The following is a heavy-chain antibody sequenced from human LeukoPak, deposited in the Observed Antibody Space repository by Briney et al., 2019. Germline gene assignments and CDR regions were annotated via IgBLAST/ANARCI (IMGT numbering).Heavy chain of an antibody. V-gene: IGHV3-23*01. Sequence: PGGSLRLSCAASGFTFSSYAMSWVRQAPGKGLEWVSAISGSGGSTYYADSVKGRFTISRDNSKNTLYLQMNSLRAEDTAVYYCAKGNYVGYYYYYMDVWGKGTTVPVSS. CDR3: AKGNYVGYYYYYMDV. CDR2: ISGSGGST. J-gene: IGHJ6*03. CDR1: GFTFSSYA. D-gene: IGHD4-11*01.